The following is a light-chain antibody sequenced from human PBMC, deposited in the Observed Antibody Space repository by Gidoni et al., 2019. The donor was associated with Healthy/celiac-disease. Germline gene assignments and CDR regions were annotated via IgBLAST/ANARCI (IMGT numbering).Light chain of an antibody. CDR2: EVS. J-gene: IGLJ2*01. CDR1: SSDVGGYNY. V-gene: IGLV2-14*01. Sequence: QSALTHPASVPVSPGQSITISCTGTSSDVGGYNYVSWYQQHPGKAPKLMIYEVSNRPSGVSNRFSGSKSGNTASLTISGLQAEDEADYYCSSYTSSSTLVFGGGTKPTVL. CDR3: SSYTSSSTLV.